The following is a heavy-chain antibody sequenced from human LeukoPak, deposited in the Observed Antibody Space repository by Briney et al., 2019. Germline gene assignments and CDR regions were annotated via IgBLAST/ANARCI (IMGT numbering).Heavy chain of an antibody. CDR3: ARGNGDYVFRHFDY. CDR1: GFTFSSYW. Sequence: TGGSLRLSCAASGFTFSSYWMSWVRQAPGKGLEWVANIKQDGSEKYYVDSVKGRFTISRDNAKNSLYLQMNSLRAEDTAVYYCARGNGDYVFRHFDYWGQGTLVTVSS. CDR2: IKQDGSEK. V-gene: IGHV3-7*01. J-gene: IGHJ4*02. D-gene: IGHD4-17*01.